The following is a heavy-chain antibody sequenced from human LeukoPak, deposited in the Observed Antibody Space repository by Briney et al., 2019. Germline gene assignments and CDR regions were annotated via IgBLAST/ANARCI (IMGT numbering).Heavy chain of an antibody. CDR2: ISSSSSYI. CDR1: GFTFSSYS. D-gene: IGHD1-26*01. V-gene: IGHV3-21*01. J-gene: IGHJ4*02. CDR3: ARVGVVPSGSYFDY. Sequence: TGGSLRLSCAASGFTFSSYSMNWVRQAPGKGLEWVSSISSSSSYIYYADSVKGRFTISRDNAKNSLYLQMNSLRAEDTAVYYCARVGVVPSGSYFDYWGQGTLVTVSS.